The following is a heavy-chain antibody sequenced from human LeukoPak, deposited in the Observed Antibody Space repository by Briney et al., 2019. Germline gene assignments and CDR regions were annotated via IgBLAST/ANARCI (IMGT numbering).Heavy chain of an antibody. CDR3: ARSRSSFPYYYYMDV. CDR1: GHSFTNYW. CDR2: IYSRDSDP. V-gene: IGHV5-51*01. Sequence: GESLKISCKGSGHSFTNYWFGWVRQKPGKGLERMVIIYSRDSDPRYSPSFQGQVNISADKSISTAYLQWSSLKASDTAMYYCARSRSSFPYYYYMDVWGEGTMVTVSS. J-gene: IGHJ6*03.